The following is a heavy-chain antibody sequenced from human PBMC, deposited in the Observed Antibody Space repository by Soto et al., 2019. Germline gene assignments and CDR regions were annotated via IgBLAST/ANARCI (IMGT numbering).Heavy chain of an antibody. Sequence: SETLSLTCAVSGGSISSGGYSWSWIRQPPGKGLEWIGYIYHSGSTYYNPSLKSRVTISVDRSKNQFSLKLSSVTAADTAVYYCARGDYYDSRGYYCSWFDTWGQGTPVTVSS. CDR1: GGSISSGGYS. D-gene: IGHD3-22*01. CDR2: IYHSGST. J-gene: IGHJ5*02. CDR3: ARGDYYDSRGYYCSWFDT. V-gene: IGHV4-30-2*01.